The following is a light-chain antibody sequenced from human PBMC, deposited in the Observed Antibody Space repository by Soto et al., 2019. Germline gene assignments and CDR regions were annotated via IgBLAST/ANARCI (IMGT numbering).Light chain of an antibody. CDR1: QSVSTW. CDR3: QQYNTYPWT. Sequence: DIPMTQSPSTLSASVGDRVTITCRASQSVSTWLAWYQQKPGKAPKPLIYDASILESGVPSRFSGSASGTAFTLTINNLQPDDFATYYCQQYNTYPWTFGQGTKVEI. J-gene: IGKJ1*01. V-gene: IGKV1-5*01. CDR2: DAS.